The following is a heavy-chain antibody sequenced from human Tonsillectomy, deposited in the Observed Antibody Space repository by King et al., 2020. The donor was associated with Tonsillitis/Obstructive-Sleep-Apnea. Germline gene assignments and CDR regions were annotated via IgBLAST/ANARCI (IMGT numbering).Heavy chain of an antibody. CDR1: GFTFSSYV. J-gene: IGHJ4*02. Sequence: QLVQSGGGLVQPGESLRLSCAASGFTFSSYVMSWVRQTPGKGLEWVSAISGSGGTTSYADSVKGRFTISRDNSRNNLYLQMNSLRAEDAAVYYCARDDGGTVVTSFDRWGQGTLVTVSS. V-gene: IGHV3-23*04. CDR2: ISGSGGTT. D-gene: IGHD4-23*01. CDR3: ARDDGGTVVTSFDR.